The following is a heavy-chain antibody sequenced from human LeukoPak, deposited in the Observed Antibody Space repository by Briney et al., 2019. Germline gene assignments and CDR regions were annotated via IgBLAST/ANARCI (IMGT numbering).Heavy chain of an antibody. CDR2: INHSGST. Sequence: PSETLSLTCSVSGGSIASANYYWSWIRQPPGKGLEWIGEINHSGSTNYNPSLKSRVTISVDTSKNQFSLKLSSVTAADTAVYYCARGHVYCSGGSCSYKWFDPWGQGTLVTVSS. J-gene: IGHJ5*02. CDR3: ARGHVYCSGGSCSYKWFDP. V-gene: IGHV4-39*07. D-gene: IGHD2-15*01. CDR1: GGSIASANYY.